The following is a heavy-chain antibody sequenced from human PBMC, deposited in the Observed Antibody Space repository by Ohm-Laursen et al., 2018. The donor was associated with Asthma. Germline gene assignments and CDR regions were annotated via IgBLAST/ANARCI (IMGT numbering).Heavy chain of an antibody. CDR3: AKNGESYYEKD. V-gene: IGHV3-23*01. Sequence: SLRLSCAASGFTFSSYAMSWVRQAPGKGLEWVSAISGSGGSTYYADSVKGRFTISRDDSKNTLYLQMNSLRAEDTAVYYCAKNGESYYEKDWGQGTLVTVSS. CDR2: ISGSGGST. CDR1: GFTFSSYA. D-gene: IGHD1-26*01. J-gene: IGHJ4*02.